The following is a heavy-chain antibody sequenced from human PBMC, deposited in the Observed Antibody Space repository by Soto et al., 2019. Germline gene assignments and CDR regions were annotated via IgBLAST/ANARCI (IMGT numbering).Heavy chain of an antibody. J-gene: IGHJ6*02. V-gene: IGHV3-21*01. Sequence: EVQLVESGGGLVKPGGSLRLSCAASGFTFSSYSMNWVRQAPGKGLEWVSSISSSSSYIYYADSVKGRFTISRDNAKNSLYLQMNSLRAEDTAVYYCARDGYCSGGSCYYYYGMDVWGQGTTVTVSS. CDR1: GFTFSSYS. D-gene: IGHD2-15*01. CDR3: ARDGYCSGGSCYYYYGMDV. CDR2: ISSSSSYI.